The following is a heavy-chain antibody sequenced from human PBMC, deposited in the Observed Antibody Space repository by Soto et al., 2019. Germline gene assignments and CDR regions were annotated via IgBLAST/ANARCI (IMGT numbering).Heavy chain of an antibody. CDR3: AKESDNGADRYYFDD. CDR2: ISGSGDST. J-gene: IGHJ4*02. V-gene: IGHV3-23*01. CDR1: GFIFSSYA. D-gene: IGHD2-8*01. Sequence: GGSLRLSCAASGFIFSSYAMTWVRQAPGKGLEWVSAISGSGDSTYYADSVKGRFTISRDQSKNTLYLQMHSLRAEDTAVYFCAKESDNGADRYYFDDWGQGSRVSVSS.